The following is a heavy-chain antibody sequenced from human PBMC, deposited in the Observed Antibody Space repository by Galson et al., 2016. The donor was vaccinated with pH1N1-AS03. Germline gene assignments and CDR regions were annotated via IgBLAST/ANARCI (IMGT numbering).Heavy chain of an antibody. V-gene: IGHV3-64D*06. CDR3: VKERDYDSWSGYHDFFDY. CDR1: GFTFSSYA. J-gene: IGHJ4*02. D-gene: IGHD3-3*01. CDR2: ISSNGGST. Sequence: SLRLSCAASGFTFSSYAMHWVRQPPGKGPEYVSAISSNGGSTWYADYVKGRFTISRDNSKNTLYIQMSSLREEDTAIYYCVKERDYDSWSGYHDFFDYWGQGTLVTVSS.